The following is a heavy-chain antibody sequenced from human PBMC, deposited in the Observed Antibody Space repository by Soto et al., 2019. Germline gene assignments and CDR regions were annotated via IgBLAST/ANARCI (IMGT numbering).Heavy chain of an antibody. CDR3: ARHRSRQFGNNYYYYGMDV. D-gene: IGHD3-10*01. CDR2: IYPGDSDT. V-gene: IGHV5-51*01. CDR1: GYSFTSYW. J-gene: IGHJ6*02. Sequence: PGESLKISCKGSGYSFTSYWIGWVRQMPGKGLEWMGIIYPGDSDTRYSPSFQGQVTISADKSISTAYLQWSSLKASDTAMYYCARHRSRQFGNNYYYYGMDVWGQGTTVTV.